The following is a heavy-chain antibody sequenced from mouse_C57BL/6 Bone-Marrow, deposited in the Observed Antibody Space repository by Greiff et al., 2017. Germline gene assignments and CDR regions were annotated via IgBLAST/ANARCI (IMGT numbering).Heavy chain of an antibody. CDR2: ISDGGSYT. Sequence: EVQLVESGGGLVKPGGSLKLSCAASGFTFSSYAMSWVRQTPEKRLEWVATISDGGSYTYYPDNVKGRFTISRDNAKNNLYLQMSHLKSEDTAMYYCARDTPLYYGSSPYAMDYWGQGTSVTVSS. CDR1: GFTFSSYA. J-gene: IGHJ4*01. V-gene: IGHV5-4*01. CDR3: ARDTPLYYGSSPYAMDY. D-gene: IGHD1-1*01.